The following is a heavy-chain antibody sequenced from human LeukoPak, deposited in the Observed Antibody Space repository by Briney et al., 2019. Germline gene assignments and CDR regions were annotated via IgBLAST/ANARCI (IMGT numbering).Heavy chain of an antibody. J-gene: IGHJ6*02. CDR3: ATPPAAGAYYYYGMDV. Sequence: GGSLRLSCAASGLTFSSYEMNWVRQAPGKGLEWVSYISSSGSTIYYADSVKGRFTISRDNAKNSLYLQMNSLRAEDTAVYYCATPPAAGAYYYYGMDVWGQGTTVTVSS. CDR2: ISSSGSTI. V-gene: IGHV3-48*03. CDR1: GLTFSSYE. D-gene: IGHD6-13*01.